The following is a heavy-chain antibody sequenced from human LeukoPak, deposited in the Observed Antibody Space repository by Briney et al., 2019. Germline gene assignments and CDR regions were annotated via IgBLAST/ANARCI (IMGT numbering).Heavy chain of an antibody. D-gene: IGHD3-16*01. J-gene: IGHJ5*02. CDR1: GFTFSSYS. CDR2: IYYSGST. V-gene: IGHV4-30-4*08. CDR3: ARGRGQWGNWFDP. Sequence: LRLSCAASGFTFSSYSMNWIRQPPGKGLEWIGYIYYSGSTYYNPSLKSRITMSVDTSKNHFSLKLTSVTAADTAVYYCARGRGQWGNWFDPWGQGTLVTVSS.